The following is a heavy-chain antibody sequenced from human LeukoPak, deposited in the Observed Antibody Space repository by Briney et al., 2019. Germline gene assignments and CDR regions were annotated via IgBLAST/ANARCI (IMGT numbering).Heavy chain of an antibody. Sequence: SETLSLTRAVYGGSFCGYYWSWIRQPPGKGLEWVGEINHSGSTNYNPSLKSRVTISVDTSKNQFSLKLSSVTAADTAVYYCARGLRWVRRRYFDYWGQGTLVTVSS. D-gene: IGHD4-23*01. J-gene: IGHJ4*02. CDR1: GGSFCGYY. CDR2: INHSGST. V-gene: IGHV4-34*01. CDR3: ARGLRWVRRRYFDY.